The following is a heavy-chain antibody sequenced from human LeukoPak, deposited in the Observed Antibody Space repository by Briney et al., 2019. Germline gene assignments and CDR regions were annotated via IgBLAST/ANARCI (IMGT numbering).Heavy chain of an antibody. Sequence: PSETLSLTCAVYGGSFSGFYWSWIRQPPGKGLEWIGEISHSGTTYYNPSLESRVTVSVDTSKSQFPLRLSSVTAADTAVYYCARGGLDTKRGGYFDFWGQGILVTVSS. CDR2: ISHSGTT. V-gene: IGHV4-34*01. D-gene: IGHD5-18*01. CDR3: ARGGLDTKRGGYFDF. J-gene: IGHJ4*02. CDR1: GGSFSGFY.